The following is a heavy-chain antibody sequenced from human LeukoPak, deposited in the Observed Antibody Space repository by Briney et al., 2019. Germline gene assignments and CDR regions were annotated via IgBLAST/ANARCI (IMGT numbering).Heavy chain of an antibody. Sequence: PSETLSLTCTVSGGSISNNYWTWIRQPAGKGLEYIGRIYGSGSTHYNPSLKSRVTMSVDTSKNQFSLKLTSVTVADTALYYCARDRGFSSGHGGWFDPWGQGTLVTVSS. CDR3: ARDRGFSSGHGGWFDP. CDR2: IYGSGST. V-gene: IGHV4-4*07. D-gene: IGHD6-19*01. J-gene: IGHJ5*02. CDR1: GGSISNNY.